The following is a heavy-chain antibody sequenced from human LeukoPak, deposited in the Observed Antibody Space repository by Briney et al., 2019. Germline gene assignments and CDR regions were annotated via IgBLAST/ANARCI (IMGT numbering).Heavy chain of an antibody. J-gene: IGHJ4*02. CDR1: GISFSSYE. D-gene: IGHD5-18*01. CDR2: ISSSGTTM. CDR3: ARGFRDTAMFLDY. Sequence: PGGSLRLSCAASGISFSSYEMNWVRQAPGKGLEWISCISSSGTTMYYADSVKGRFTISRDNAKNSLYLQMNSLNAEDTAVYYCARGFRDTAMFLDYWGQGTLVTVSS. V-gene: IGHV3-48*03.